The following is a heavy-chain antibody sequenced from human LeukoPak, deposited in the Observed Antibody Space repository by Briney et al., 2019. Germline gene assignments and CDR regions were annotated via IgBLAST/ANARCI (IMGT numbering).Heavy chain of an antibody. CDR1: GLTLNTYA. D-gene: IGHD2-2*02. Sequence: GGSLRLSCAASGLTLNTYAMHWVRQAPGKGLEWVSVIYSGGSTYYADSVKGRFTISRDNSKNTLYLQMNSLRAEDTAVYYCARVVKLYWVYFDYWGQGTLVTVSS. CDR2: IYSGGST. CDR3: ARVVKLYWVYFDY. J-gene: IGHJ4*02. V-gene: IGHV3-53*01.